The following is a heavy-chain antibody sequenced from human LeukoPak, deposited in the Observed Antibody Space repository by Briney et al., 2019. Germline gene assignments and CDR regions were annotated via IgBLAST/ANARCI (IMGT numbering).Heavy chain of an antibody. D-gene: IGHD2-2*01. CDR2: VSYDGSNK. CDR3: ARDPTVVVPAAV. J-gene: IGHJ4*02. CDR1: GFTFSSYA. V-gene: IGHV3-30-3*01. Sequence: GRSLRLSCAASGFTFSSYAIHWVRQAPGKGLEWVAVVSYDGSNKYYADSVKGRFTISRDNSKNTLYLEMNSLRAEDTAVYYCARDPTVVVPAAVWGQGTLVTVSS.